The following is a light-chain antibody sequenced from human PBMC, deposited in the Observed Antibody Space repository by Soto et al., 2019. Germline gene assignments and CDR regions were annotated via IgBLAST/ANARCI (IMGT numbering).Light chain of an antibody. CDR1: QSVSSSY. Sequence: EIVLTQSPGTLSLSPGERATLSCRASQSVSSSYLAWYQQKPGQAPRLLIYGASSRATGIPDRFSGSGSGPASPLTISRREPEVFAFYYCQQYGNSPAFGGGTKVEIK. CDR3: QQYGNSPA. V-gene: IGKV3-20*01. J-gene: IGKJ4*01. CDR2: GAS.